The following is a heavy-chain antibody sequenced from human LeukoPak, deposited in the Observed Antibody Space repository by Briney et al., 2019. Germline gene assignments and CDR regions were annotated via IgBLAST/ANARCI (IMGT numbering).Heavy chain of an antibody. CDR1: GFTFSSYA. V-gene: IGHV3-23*01. Sequence: PGGSLRLSCAASGFTFSSYAMSWVRQAPGKGLEWVSGISGSGGSAYYADSVKGRFTISRDNAKNSLYLQMNSLRVEDTAVYYCARGLDYGDAYEYWGQGTLVTVSS. CDR3: ARGLDYGDAYEY. CDR2: ISGSGGSA. J-gene: IGHJ4*02. D-gene: IGHD4-17*01.